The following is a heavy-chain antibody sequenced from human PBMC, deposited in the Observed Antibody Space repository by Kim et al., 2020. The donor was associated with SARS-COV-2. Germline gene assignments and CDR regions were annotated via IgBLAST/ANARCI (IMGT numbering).Heavy chain of an antibody. D-gene: IGHD3-16*01. CDR2: INHGRST. Sequence: SETLSLTCAVYGGSFSGSYWSWIRQPPGKGLEWIGEINHGRSTNYHPFLKSRVTISGDVSKNQFSLRLSSVTAADTAVYYCARGYAGSPVPFDYWGQGTLVTVSS. V-gene: IGHV4-34*01. CDR3: ARGYAGSPVPFDY. J-gene: IGHJ4*02. CDR1: GGSFSGSY.